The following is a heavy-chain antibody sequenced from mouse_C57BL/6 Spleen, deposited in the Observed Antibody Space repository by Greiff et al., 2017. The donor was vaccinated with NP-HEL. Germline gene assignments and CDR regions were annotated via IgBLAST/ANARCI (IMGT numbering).Heavy chain of an antibody. Sequence: VQLQQPGTELVKPGASVKLSCKASGYTFTSYWMHWVKQRPGQGLEWIGNINPSNGGTNYNEKFKSKATLTVDKSSSTAYMQLSSLTSEDSAVYYCARSSTVVAYNWYFDVWGTGTTVTVSS. CDR2: INPSNGGT. D-gene: IGHD1-1*01. J-gene: IGHJ1*03. V-gene: IGHV1-53*01. CDR1: GYTFTSYW. CDR3: ARSSTVVAYNWYFDV.